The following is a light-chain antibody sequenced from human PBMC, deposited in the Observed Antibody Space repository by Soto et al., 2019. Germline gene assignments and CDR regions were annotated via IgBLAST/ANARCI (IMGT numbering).Light chain of an antibody. J-gene: IGKJ2*02. CDR3: QQRGKWPST. V-gene: IGKV3-11*02. Sequence: EVVLTQSPDTLYLSPEETDTLSCRASQSVDRYVAWYQQKGGQAPRLLIYDAYTRATGLGARFTGSGSARDFSVTMTSQEPEDFAVYFFQQRGKWPSTVGPGTKVEMK. CDR2: DAY. CDR1: QSVDRY.